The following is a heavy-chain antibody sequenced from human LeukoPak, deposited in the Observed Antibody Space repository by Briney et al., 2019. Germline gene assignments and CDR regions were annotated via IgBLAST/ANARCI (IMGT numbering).Heavy chain of an antibody. CDR1: GGSISGYY. J-gene: IGHJ4*02. CDR3: ARASTTGLVVDY. V-gene: IGHV4-59*01. Sequence: SETLSLTCTVSGGSISGYYWSWIRQPPGKGLEWIGYIYYSGSTSYNPSLKSRVTISVDTSKNQFSLKLSSVTAADTAVYYCARASTTGLVVDYWGQGTLVTVSS. D-gene: IGHD1-1*01. CDR2: IYYSGST.